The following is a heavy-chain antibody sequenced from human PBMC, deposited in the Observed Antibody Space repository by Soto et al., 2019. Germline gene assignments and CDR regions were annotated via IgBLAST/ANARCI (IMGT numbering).Heavy chain of an antibody. CDR1: GYTFTGYY. CDR2: INPNSGGT. J-gene: IGHJ6*02. Sequence: ASVKVSCKASGYTFTGYYMHWVRQAPGQGLEWMGWINPNSGGTNYAQKFQGRVTMTRDTSISTAYMELSRLRSDDTAVYYCARDRPITMIVVVGAVVDRRSYYYGMDVWGQGTTVTVSS. CDR3: ARDRPITMIVVVGAVVDRRSYYYGMDV. D-gene: IGHD3-22*01. V-gene: IGHV1-2*02.